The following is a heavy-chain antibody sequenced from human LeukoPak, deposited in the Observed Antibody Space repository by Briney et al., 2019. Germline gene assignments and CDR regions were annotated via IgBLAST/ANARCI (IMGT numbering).Heavy chain of an antibody. V-gene: IGHV3-21*01. CDR2: ISPSGSST. D-gene: IGHD2-8*02. J-gene: IGHJ4*02. CDR3: ARDFLGESGAAGC. CDR1: GFTFSSYT. Sequence: GGSLRLSCAASGFTFSSYTMNWVRQAPGKGPEWVSSISPSGSSTWNADSVRGRFTISRDNGKNSVYLQMNSLRGEDTGVYYCARDFLGESGAAGCWGQGALVTVSS.